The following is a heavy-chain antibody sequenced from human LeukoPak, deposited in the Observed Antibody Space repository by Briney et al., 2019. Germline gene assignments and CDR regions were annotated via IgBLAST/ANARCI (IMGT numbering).Heavy chain of an antibody. CDR3: ARERGLQLFYYGMDV. V-gene: IGHV3-48*03. CDR2: ISSSGSTI. CDR1: EFTFRSYE. D-gene: IGHD5-18*01. J-gene: IGHJ6*02. Sequence: GGSLRLSCAASEFTFRSYEMNWVRQAPGKGLEWVSYISSSGSTIYYADSVKGRFTISRDNAKNSLYLQMNSLRAEDTAVYYCARERGLQLFYYGMDVWGQGTTVTVSS.